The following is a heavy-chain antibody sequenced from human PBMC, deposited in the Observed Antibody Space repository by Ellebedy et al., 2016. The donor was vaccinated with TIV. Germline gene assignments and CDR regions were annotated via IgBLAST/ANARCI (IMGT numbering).Heavy chain of an antibody. CDR2: INPKGGGT. CDR3: ARGRLRITMVRWWGNWFDP. D-gene: IGHD3-10*01. Sequence: ASSVKVSCKASGYTFTGYYMHWVRQARGQGLEWMGWINPKGGGTNYAQKFQGWVTMTRDTSISTAYMELSRLRSDDTAVYYCARGRLRITMVRWWGNWFDPWGQGTLVTVSS. J-gene: IGHJ5*02. CDR1: GYTFTGYY. V-gene: IGHV1-2*04.